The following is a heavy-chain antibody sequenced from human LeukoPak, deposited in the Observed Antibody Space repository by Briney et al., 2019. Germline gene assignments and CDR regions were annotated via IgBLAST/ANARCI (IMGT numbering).Heavy chain of an antibody. J-gene: IGHJ4*02. CDR3: ARQGSGIFDY. V-gene: IGHV5-51*01. CDR2: ICPDDSDT. CDR1: GYSFTNYW. D-gene: IGHD2-15*01. Sequence: GESLKISCKGSGYSFTNYWIGWVRQLPGKGMEWMGIICPDDSDTRYSPSFQGQVTISADKSINTAYLQWSGLKASDTAMYYCARQGSGIFDYWGQGTLVTVSS.